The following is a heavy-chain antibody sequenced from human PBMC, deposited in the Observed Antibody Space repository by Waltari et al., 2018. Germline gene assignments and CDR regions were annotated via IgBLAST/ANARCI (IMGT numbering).Heavy chain of an antibody. D-gene: IGHD2-2*01. J-gene: IGHJ3*02. CDR1: QFNFTRFA. CDR2: VSGSGTST. Sequence: EVQLLESGGGLEQPGGSLRLSCAASQFNFTRFAMSWVRQAPGKGLEWVASVSGSGTSTFYADSVKGRFTISRDNSKNTVFLRMNSLRVEDTAVYYCAKALSGGFGYRLLDAFDIWGPGTLVTVSS. CDR3: AKALSGGFGYRLLDAFDI. V-gene: IGHV3-23*01.